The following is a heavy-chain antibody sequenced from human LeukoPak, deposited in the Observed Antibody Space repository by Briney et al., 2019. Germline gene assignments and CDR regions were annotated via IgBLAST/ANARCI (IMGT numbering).Heavy chain of an antibody. Sequence: GASVKVSCKASGYTFTSYAMHWVRQAPGQRLEWMGWINAGNGNTKYSQKFQGRVTITRDTSASTAYMELSSLRSEDTAVYYCARQFARIAARPMEFNYWGQGTLVTVSS. J-gene: IGHJ4*02. CDR3: ARQFARIAARPMEFNY. CDR2: INAGNGNT. V-gene: IGHV1-3*01. D-gene: IGHD6-6*01. CDR1: GYTFTSYA.